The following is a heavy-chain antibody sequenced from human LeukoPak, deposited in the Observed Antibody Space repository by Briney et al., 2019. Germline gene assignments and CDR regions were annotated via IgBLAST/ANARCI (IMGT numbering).Heavy chain of an antibody. J-gene: IGHJ6*02. Sequence: GGSLRLSCAASGFTFSSYSMNWVRQAPGKGLEWVSYISSSSSTIYYADSVKGRFTISRDNSKNTLYLQMNSLRAEDTAVYYCARDGPPQDVWGQGTTVTVSS. CDR3: ARDGPPQDV. CDR1: GFTFSSYS. D-gene: IGHD3/OR15-3a*01. V-gene: IGHV3-48*01. CDR2: ISSSSSTI.